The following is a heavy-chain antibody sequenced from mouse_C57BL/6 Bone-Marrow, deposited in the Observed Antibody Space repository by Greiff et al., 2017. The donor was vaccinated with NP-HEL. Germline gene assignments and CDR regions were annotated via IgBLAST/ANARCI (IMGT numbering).Heavy chain of an antibody. CDR2: ISDGGSYT. V-gene: IGHV5-4*01. CDR3: ARDPSYYGSSPDWYFDV. CDR1: GFTFSSYA. Sequence: EVMLVESGGGLVKPGGSLKLSCAASGFTFSSYAMSWVRQTPEKRLEWVATISDGGSYTYYPDNVKGRFTISRDNAKNNLYLQMSHLKSEDTAMYYCARDPSYYGSSPDWYFDVWGTGTTVTVSS. D-gene: IGHD1-1*01. J-gene: IGHJ1*03.